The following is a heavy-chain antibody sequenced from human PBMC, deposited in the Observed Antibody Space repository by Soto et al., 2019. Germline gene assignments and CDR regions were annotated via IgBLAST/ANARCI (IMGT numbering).Heavy chain of an antibody. J-gene: IGHJ4*02. Sequence: ASVKVSCKASGYTFTSYGISWVRQAPGQGLEWMGWISAYNGNTNYAQKLQGRVTMTTDTSTSTAYMELRSLRSDDTAVYYCARDSDLRYFDILLDYWGQGTLVTVSS. CDR1: GYTFTSYG. V-gene: IGHV1-18*04. CDR3: ARDSDLRYFDILLDY. D-gene: IGHD3-9*01. CDR2: ISAYNGNT.